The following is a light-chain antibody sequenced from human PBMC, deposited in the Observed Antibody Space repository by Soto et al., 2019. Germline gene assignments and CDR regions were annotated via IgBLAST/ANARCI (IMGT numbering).Light chain of an antibody. J-gene: IGKJ2*01. V-gene: IGKV1-5*01. CDR1: QSISSW. CDR3: QQYNSYPHT. Sequence: DIQMTQSPSTLSASVGDRVTITCRASQSISSWLAWYQQKPGKAPKLLIYDASSLESGLPSRFSGSGSGTEFTLTISSLQPDDFATYYCQQYNSYPHTFGQGTKLEIK. CDR2: DAS.